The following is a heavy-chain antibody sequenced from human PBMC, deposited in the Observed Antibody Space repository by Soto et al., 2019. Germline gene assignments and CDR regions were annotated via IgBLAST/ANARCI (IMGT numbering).Heavy chain of an antibody. CDR3: VRDGTKTLWDWFDP. V-gene: IGHV4-4*07. CDR2: IYATGTT. Sequence: KASETLSLTCTVSGASISGFYWSWIRKAAGKGLEWIGRIYATGTTDYNPSLKSRVMMSVDTSKKQFSLKLRSVTAADKSVYYCVRDGTKTLWDWFDPWGQGISVTVSS. D-gene: IGHD1-1*01. J-gene: IGHJ5*02. CDR1: GASISGFY.